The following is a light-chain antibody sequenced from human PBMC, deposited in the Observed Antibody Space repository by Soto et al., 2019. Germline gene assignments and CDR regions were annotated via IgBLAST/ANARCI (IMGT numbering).Light chain of an antibody. CDR1: SSDVGRYNY. CDR3: CSYADKSTYTWV. J-gene: IGLJ3*02. Sequence: QSALTQPRPVSGPPGRSVTISCSGTSSDVGRYNYVSWYQQQTGKATKLLIYHVNKRPSGVPDRFSGSKSGNTASLTVSGVQAEDEADYCCCSYADKSTYTWVFGGGTKATVL. CDR2: HVN. V-gene: IGLV2-11*01.